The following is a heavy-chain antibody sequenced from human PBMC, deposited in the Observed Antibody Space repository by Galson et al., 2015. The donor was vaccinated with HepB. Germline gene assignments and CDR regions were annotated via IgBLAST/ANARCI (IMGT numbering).Heavy chain of an antibody. J-gene: IGHJ4*02. D-gene: IGHD6-13*01. Sequence: SLRLSCAASGFTFSNAWMSWARQAPGKGLELVGRIKGKTDGGTTDYPAPMKGRFTISRDDSKNTLYLQMNSLKTEDTALYYCTTDRAEQQLPLFAYWGRGTMVTVSS. CDR2: IKGKTDGGTT. CDR1: GFTFSNAW. V-gene: IGHV3-15*01. CDR3: TTDRAEQQLPLFAY.